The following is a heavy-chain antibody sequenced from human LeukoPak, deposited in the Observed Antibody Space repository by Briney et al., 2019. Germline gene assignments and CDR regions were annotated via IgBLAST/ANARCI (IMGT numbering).Heavy chain of an antibody. Sequence: GGSLRLSCAASGFPFSSYSMNWVRQAPGKGLEWFSSFSSSSSYIYYADSVKGRFTISRDNAKNSLYLQINSLRAEDTAVYYCARAWQDIVVVPAAIGYWGQGTLVTVSS. V-gene: IGHV3-21*01. D-gene: IGHD2-2*01. CDR1: GFPFSSYS. CDR3: ARAWQDIVVVPAAIGY. J-gene: IGHJ4*02. CDR2: FSSSSSYI.